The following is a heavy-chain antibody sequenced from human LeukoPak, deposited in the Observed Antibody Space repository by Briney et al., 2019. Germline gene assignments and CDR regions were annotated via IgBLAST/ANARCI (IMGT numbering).Heavy chain of an antibody. Sequence: GGSLRLSCAASAFTFSRYSMNWVRQAPGKGLEWDSSISSSSSYIYYADSVKGRFTISRDNAKNSLYLQMNSLRAEDTAVYYCARDLMTTVTTVDYWGQGTLVTVSS. CDR2: ISSSSSYI. CDR3: ARDLMTTVTTVDY. J-gene: IGHJ4*02. D-gene: IGHD4-17*01. CDR1: AFTFSRYS. V-gene: IGHV3-21*01.